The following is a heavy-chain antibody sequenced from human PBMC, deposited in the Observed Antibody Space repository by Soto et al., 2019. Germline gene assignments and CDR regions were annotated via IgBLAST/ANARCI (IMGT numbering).Heavy chain of an antibody. CDR1: GYTFISHG. CDR2: ISGKKGNT. D-gene: IGHD2-15*01. Sequence: QVQLVQSGVEVKKPGASVKVSCKASGYTFISHGISWVRQAPGQGLEWMGWISGKKGNTNYAQKLPGRVTLTTDTSTSTAYMELRSLRSDDTAVYYCARVSSSIVVVPDYGMDVWGQGTTVTVSS. V-gene: IGHV1-18*04. J-gene: IGHJ6*02. CDR3: ARVSSSIVVVPDYGMDV.